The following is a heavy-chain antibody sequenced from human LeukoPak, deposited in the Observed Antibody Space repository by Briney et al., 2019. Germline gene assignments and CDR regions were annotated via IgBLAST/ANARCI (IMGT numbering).Heavy chain of an antibody. CDR1: GYRFTSYW. CDR3: AMNPRYYYYYMDV. D-gene: IGHD1-14*01. CDR2: IYPGDSDT. V-gene: IGHV5-51*01. Sequence: PGESLKISCKGSGYRFTSYWIGWVRQMPGKGLEWMGIIYPGDSDTRYSPSFQGQVTISADKSISTAYLQWSSLKASDTGMYYCAMNPRYYYYYMDVWGKGTTVTVSS. J-gene: IGHJ6*03.